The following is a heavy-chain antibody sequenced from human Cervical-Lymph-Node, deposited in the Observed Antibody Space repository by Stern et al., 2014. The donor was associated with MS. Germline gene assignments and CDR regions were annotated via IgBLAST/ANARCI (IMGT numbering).Heavy chain of an antibody. V-gene: IGHV1-46*01. CDR1: GYTFIRYY. CDR3: ATLYDSSGNYGMEV. D-gene: IGHD5/OR15-5a*01. Sequence: QMQLVQSGAQVKKPGASVKVSCKGSGYTFIRYYIQWVRQAPGQGIEWMGIVNANGGSARYAQKFQGRVTMASDTSTSTVSMELSSLRSEDTAVYYCATLYDSSGNYGMEVWGQGTTVIVSS. J-gene: IGHJ6*02. CDR2: VNANGGSA.